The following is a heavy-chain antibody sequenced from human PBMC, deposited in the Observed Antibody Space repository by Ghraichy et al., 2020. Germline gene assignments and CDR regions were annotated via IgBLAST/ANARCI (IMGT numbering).Heavy chain of an antibody. V-gene: IGHV3-23*01. CDR3: AKVGLYSSSWYRFGAANDY. CDR2: ISGSGGST. Sequence: LSLTFAASGFTFSSYAMSWVRQAPGKGLEWVSAISGSGGSTYYADSVKGRFTISRDNSKNTLYLQMHSLRAEDTAVYYCAKVGLYSSSWYRFGAANDYWGQGTLVTVSS. CDR1: GFTFSSYA. J-gene: IGHJ4*02. D-gene: IGHD6-13*01.